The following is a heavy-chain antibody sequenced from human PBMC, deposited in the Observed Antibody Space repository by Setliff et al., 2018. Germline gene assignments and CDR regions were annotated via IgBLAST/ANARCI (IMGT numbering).Heavy chain of an antibody. J-gene: IGHJ3*02. D-gene: IGHD1-26*01. CDR1: GFTFSNHW. V-gene: IGHV3-74*01. CDR2: INGDGRST. Sequence: GGSLRLSCAASGFTFSNHWMHWVRQTPGKGLVWVSRINGDGRSTNYADSVKGRFTISRDNAKDTLYLQMNSLRAEDTAVYFCAREWQVGSGWVDTVDIWGQGTMVTVSS. CDR3: AREWQVGSGWVDTVDI.